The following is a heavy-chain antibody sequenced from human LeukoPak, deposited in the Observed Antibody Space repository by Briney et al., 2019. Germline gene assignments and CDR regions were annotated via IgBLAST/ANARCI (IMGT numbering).Heavy chain of an antibody. D-gene: IGHD3-22*01. CDR2: ISYDGSNK. V-gene: IGHV3-30*04. Sequence: GGSLRLSCAASGFTFSSYAMHWVRQAPGKGLEWVAVISYDGSNKYYADSVKGRFTISRDNSKNTLYLQMNSLRAEDTAVYYCARGDYYDSSGYYPTGRFDYWGQGTLVTVSS. CDR1: GFTFSSYA. CDR3: ARGDYYDSSGYYPTGRFDY. J-gene: IGHJ4*02.